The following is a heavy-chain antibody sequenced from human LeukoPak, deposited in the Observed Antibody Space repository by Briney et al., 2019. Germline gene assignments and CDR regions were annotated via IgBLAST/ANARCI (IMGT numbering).Heavy chain of an antibody. CDR2: ISGSSYYI. Sequence: GGSLRLSCAASGFTFSSYTVNWIRQAPGKGLEWVSSISGSSYYIYYADSVRGRFTISRDNAKNSAYLQMNSLRAEDTAVYYCARGNYGYGDYSPSQARYFQHWGQGTLVTVSS. D-gene: IGHD4-17*01. CDR3: ARGNYGYGDYSPSQARYFQH. V-gene: IGHV3-21*01. J-gene: IGHJ1*01. CDR1: GFTFSSYT.